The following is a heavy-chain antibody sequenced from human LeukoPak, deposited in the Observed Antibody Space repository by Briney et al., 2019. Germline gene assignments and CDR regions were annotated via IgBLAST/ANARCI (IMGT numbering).Heavy chain of an antibody. Sequence: PGGSLRLSCAASGFTFSSYGMHWVRQAPGKGLEWVAVIWYDGSNKYYTDSVTGRFTISRDNSKNTQYLQMNSLRTEDTAVYYCAKDSYYYYIDVWGKGTTVTVS. J-gene: IGHJ6*03. V-gene: IGHV3-30*02. CDR1: GFTFSSYG. CDR3: AKDSYYYYIDV. CDR2: IWYDGSNK.